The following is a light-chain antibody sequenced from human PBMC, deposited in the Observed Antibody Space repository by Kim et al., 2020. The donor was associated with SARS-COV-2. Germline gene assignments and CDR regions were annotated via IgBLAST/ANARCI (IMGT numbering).Light chain of an antibody. CDR3: QQRSNWPRT. Sequence: SVPHGERATLTCSASQSFSSYLAWYQQKPGQAPRLLIYEASNRATGIPARFSGSGSGTDFTLTISSLEPEDFAVYYCQQRSNWPRTFGQGTKLEI. CDR1: QSFSSY. CDR2: EAS. J-gene: IGKJ2*01. V-gene: IGKV3-11*01.